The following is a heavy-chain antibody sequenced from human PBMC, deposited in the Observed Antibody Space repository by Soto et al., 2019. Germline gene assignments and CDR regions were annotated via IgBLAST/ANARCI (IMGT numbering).Heavy chain of an antibody. CDR1: GFTFEDYA. CDR2: ISWNSGNI. J-gene: IGHJ4*02. CDR3: AKMVTWDSSGYYQGGFDC. V-gene: IGHV3-9*01. Sequence: EMPLVESGGGLVQPGRSLTISCAASGFTFEDYAMHWVRQTPGKGLEWVSGISWNSGNIIYADSVKGRFTISRDNAKNSLYLQITSLRPENTALFYCAKMVTWDSSGYYQGGFDCWGQGTWSPSPQ. D-gene: IGHD3-22*01.